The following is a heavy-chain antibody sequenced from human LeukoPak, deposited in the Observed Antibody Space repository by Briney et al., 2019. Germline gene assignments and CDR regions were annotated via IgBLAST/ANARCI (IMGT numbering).Heavy chain of an antibody. V-gene: IGHV4-39*07. Sequence: SETLALPCTVSGRSIRNSRYYWAWIRQPPGKGLEWIGSVYYSGSTSYNPSLRSRLTLSVDTSKNEFSLKLSSVTAADTAVYYCASGYSYPSDYWGQGTLVTVSS. CDR2: VYYSGST. CDR1: GRSIRNSRYY. J-gene: IGHJ4*02. CDR3: ASGYSYPSDY. D-gene: IGHD5-18*01.